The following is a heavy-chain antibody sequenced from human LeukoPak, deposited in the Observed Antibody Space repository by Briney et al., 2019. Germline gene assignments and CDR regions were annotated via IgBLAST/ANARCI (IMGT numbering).Heavy chain of an antibody. CDR2: INPKSSGR. CDR3: AIDSAVVAAALWFDP. J-gene: IGHJ5*02. Sequence: ASVKVSCRTSGYSLSDYYIHWVRQAPGQGLEWMGWINPKSSGRNYALKFQGRVTMTKDTSTSTAYLELHSLRSDDTAVYFCAIDSAVVAAALWFDPWGQGTLVTVSS. D-gene: IGHD2-2*01. CDR1: GYSLSDYY. V-gene: IGHV1-2*07.